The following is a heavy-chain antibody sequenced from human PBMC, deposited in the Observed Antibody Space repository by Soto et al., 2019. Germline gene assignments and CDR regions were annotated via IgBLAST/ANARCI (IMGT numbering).Heavy chain of an antibody. V-gene: IGHV1-69*08. Sequence: SVKVSCKSSGGTFNSHIISWVRQAPGQGLEWMGRIIPMFGTTNYEQKFQGRVTITADKSTSTAYMEVTSLRSDDTAVYYCAREGSAAAAGSFDIWGQGTMVTVSS. J-gene: IGHJ3*02. CDR1: GGTFNSHI. CDR3: AREGSAAAAGSFDI. CDR2: IIPMFGTT. D-gene: IGHD6-13*01.